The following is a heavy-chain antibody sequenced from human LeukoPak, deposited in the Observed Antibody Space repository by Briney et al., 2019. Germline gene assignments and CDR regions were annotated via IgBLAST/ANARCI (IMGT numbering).Heavy chain of an antibody. Sequence: GGSLRLSCAASGFTFSSYSMNWVRQAPGKGLEWVSYISGSSTTIYYADSVKGRFTISRDNAKNSLYLQMNSLRVEDTAVYYCVRDFSLTRLERPFDYWGQGTLVTVSS. CDR1: GFTFSSYS. D-gene: IGHD1-1*01. CDR2: ISGSSTTI. V-gene: IGHV3-48*04. J-gene: IGHJ4*02. CDR3: VRDFSLTRLERPFDY.